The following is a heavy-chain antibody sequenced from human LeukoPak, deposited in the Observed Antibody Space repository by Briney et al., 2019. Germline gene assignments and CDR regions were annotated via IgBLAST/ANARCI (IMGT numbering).Heavy chain of an antibody. D-gene: IGHD3-10*01. V-gene: IGHV4-59*01. Sequence: SETLSLTCTVSGDSISSYYWSWIRQPPGKGLEWVGHIYYLGSTNYNPSLKSRVTISIDTSKNYFSLKLNSVTAADTAVYYCARDRPGSYWYFDLWGRGTLVTVSS. CDR2: IYYLGST. J-gene: IGHJ2*01. CDR1: GDSISSYY. CDR3: ARDRPGSYWYFDL.